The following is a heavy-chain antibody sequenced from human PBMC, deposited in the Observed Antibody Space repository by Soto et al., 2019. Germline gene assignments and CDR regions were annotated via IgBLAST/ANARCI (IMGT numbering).Heavy chain of an antibody. CDR3: ASRMVGYFYYGMDV. Sequence: ASVKVSCKASGYTFTSYDINWVRQATGQGLEWMGWMNPNSGNTGYAQKFQGRVTMTRNTSISTAYMELSSLRSEDTAVYYCASRMVGYFYYGMDVWGQGTTVTVSS. J-gene: IGHJ6*02. V-gene: IGHV1-8*01. CDR1: GYTFTSYD. CDR2: MNPNSGNT. D-gene: IGHD1-26*01.